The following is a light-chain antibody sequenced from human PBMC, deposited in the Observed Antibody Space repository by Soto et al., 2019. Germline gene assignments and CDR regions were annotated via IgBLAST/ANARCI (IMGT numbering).Light chain of an antibody. CDR2: AAS. CDR1: QSISRY. V-gene: IGKV1-39*01. CDR3: XXXYSTQLT. Sequence: DIQMTQSPSSLSASVGDRVTITCRASQSISRYLNWYQEKPGKAPKLLIYAASSLQSGVPSRFSGSGSGTDFTLTINSLQPXXXAXXXXXXXYSTQLTFGGGTRVEIK. J-gene: IGKJ4*01.